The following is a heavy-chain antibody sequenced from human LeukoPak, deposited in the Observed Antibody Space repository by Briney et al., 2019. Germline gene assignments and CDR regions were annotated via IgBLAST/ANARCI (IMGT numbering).Heavy chain of an antibody. J-gene: IGHJ4*02. Sequence: ASVKVSCKASGYIFTGYYMHWVRQAPGQGLEWMGWINPNSGGTNYAQNFQGRVTMTRDTSISTAYMELSRLRYDDTAVYYCARGLSWLLDYWGQGTLVTVSS. CDR1: GYIFTGYY. CDR2: INPNSGGT. V-gene: IGHV1-2*02. CDR3: ARGLSWLLDY. D-gene: IGHD5-12*01.